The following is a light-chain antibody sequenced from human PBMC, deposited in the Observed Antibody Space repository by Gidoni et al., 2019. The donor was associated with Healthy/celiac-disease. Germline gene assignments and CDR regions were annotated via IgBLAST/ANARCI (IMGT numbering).Light chain of an antibody. J-gene: IGKJ4*01. Sequence: EIVLTQSPATLSLSPGERATLSCSASQSVSSYLAWYQQTPGQAPRLLIYDASNRATGIPARFSGSGSGTDFTLTISSLEPEDFAVYYCQQRSNFFGGGTKVEIK. V-gene: IGKV3-11*01. CDR1: QSVSSY. CDR2: DAS. CDR3: QQRSNF.